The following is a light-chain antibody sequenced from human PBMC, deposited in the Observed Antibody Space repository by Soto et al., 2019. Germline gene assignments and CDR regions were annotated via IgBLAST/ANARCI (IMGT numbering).Light chain of an antibody. Sequence: DIQMTQSPSTLSASVGDRVTITCRASQSISSWLAWYQQKPGKAPKLLIYDASSLESVVPSRFSGSGSGTEFTLTISSLQPDDFATYYCQQYNRYSTFGHGTKVDIK. CDR3: QQYNRYST. CDR1: QSISSW. J-gene: IGKJ1*01. CDR2: DAS. V-gene: IGKV1-5*01.